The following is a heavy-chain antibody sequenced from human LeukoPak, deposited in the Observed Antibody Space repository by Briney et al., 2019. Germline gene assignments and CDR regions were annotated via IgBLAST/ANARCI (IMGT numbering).Heavy chain of an antibody. CDR1: GYTLTELS. D-gene: IGHD6-13*01. V-gene: IGHV1-24*01. CDR3: ATDLAAALKPSGTFDY. Sequence: ASVKVSCKVSGYTLTELSMHWVRQAPGKGLEWMGGFDPEDGETIYAQKFQGRVTMTEDTSTDTAYMELSSLRSEDTAVYYCATDLAAALKPSGTFDYWGQGTLVTVSS. J-gene: IGHJ4*02. CDR2: FDPEDGET.